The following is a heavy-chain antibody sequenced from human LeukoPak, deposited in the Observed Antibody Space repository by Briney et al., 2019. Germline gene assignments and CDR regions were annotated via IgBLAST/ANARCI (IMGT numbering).Heavy chain of an antibody. J-gene: IGHJ5*02. D-gene: IGHD1-7*01. Sequence: ASVKVSCKASGYTFTGYYMHWVRQAPGQGLEWMGWINPDSGGTNYARNFQGRVTMTRDTSISTAYMELSRLRSDDTAVYYCASSLELRWFDPWGQGTLVTVSS. CDR2: INPDSGGT. CDR1: GYTFTGYY. V-gene: IGHV1-2*02. CDR3: ASSLELRWFDP.